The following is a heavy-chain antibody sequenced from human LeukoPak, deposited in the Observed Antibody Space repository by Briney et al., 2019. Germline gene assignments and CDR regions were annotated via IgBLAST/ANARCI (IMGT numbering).Heavy chain of an antibody. CDR1: GGTFSSYA. D-gene: IGHD2-2*02. CDR2: IIPIFGTA. V-gene: IGHV1-69*05. Sequence: SVKVSCKASGGTFSSYAISWVRQAPGQGLEWMGGIIPIFGTANYAQKFQGRVTITTDESTSTAHMELSSLRSEDTAVYYCATPGGYCSSTSCYTLWDYWGQGTLVTVSS. CDR3: ATPGGYCSSTSCYTLWDY. J-gene: IGHJ4*02.